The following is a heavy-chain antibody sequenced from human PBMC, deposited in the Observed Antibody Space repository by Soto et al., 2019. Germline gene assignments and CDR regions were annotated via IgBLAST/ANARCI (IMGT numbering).Heavy chain of an antibody. CDR2: ISSSSTTI. D-gene: IGHD5-12*01. Sequence: GGSLRLSCAASGFTISRYSMNWVRQAPGKGLEWVSYISSSSTTIYYADSVKGRFTASRDNAKSSLYLQMNSLRDEDTAVYYCSKGGNSGYDSDYWGQGTLVT. CDR1: GFTISRYS. J-gene: IGHJ4*02. V-gene: IGHV3-48*02. CDR3: SKGGNSGYDSDY.